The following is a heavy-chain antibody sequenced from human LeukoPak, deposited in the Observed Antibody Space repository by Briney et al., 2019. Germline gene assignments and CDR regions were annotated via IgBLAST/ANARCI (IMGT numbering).Heavy chain of an antibody. Sequence: PGGSLRLSCAASGFTFTSYGMTWVRQAPGKGLEWVSSISHSSSYIYYADSVKGRFTISRDNAKNSLYLQMNSLRAEDTAVYYCARGLTSIAGSYYYYMDVWGKGTTVTVSS. CDR1: GFTFTSYG. D-gene: IGHD6-6*01. J-gene: IGHJ6*03. CDR2: ISHSSSYI. CDR3: ARGLTSIAGSYYYYMDV. V-gene: IGHV3-21*01.